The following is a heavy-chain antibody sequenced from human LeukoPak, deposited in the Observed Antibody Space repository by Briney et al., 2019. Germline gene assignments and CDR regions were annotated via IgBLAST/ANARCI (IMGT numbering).Heavy chain of an antibody. J-gene: IGHJ4*02. Sequence: GRSLRLSCAASGFTFDDYAMHWVRHAPGKGLEWVSGISWNSGSIGYADSVKGRFTISRDNAKNSLYLQMNSLRAEDTALYYCAKDHYYDSSGPADWGQGTLVTVSS. V-gene: IGHV3-9*01. CDR1: GFTFDDYA. CDR2: ISWNSGSI. CDR3: AKDHYYDSSGPAD. D-gene: IGHD3-22*01.